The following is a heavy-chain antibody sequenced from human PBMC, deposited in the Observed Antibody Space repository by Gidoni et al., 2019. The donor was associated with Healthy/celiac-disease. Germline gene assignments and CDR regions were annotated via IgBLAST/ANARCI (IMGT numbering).Heavy chain of an antibody. CDR1: GGSISSSSYY. V-gene: IGHV4-39*01. Sequence: QLQLQESGPGLVKPSETLSLTCTVSGGSISSSSYYWGWIRQPPGKGLEWIGSIYYSGSTYYNPSLKSRVTISVDTSKNQFSLKLSSVTAADTAVYYCARSNREYSSGWYLGYWGQGTLVTVSS. CDR3: ARSNREYSSGWYLGY. CDR2: IYYSGST. J-gene: IGHJ4*02. D-gene: IGHD6-19*01.